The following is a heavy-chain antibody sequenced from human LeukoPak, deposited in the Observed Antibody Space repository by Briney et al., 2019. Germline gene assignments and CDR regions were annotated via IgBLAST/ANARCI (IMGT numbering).Heavy chain of an antibody. V-gene: IGHV1-18*01. CDR1: GYTVNTYG. CDR3: ARDTEWEKNPDYFDY. D-gene: IGHD1-26*01. CDR2: VSAKNGNT. Sequence: GASVKVSCTASGYTVNTYGISWDRQTHGQWSDFMGWVSAKNGNTNYAQKVQGRVTMTTDTSTNTAYMELRSLRSDDTAVYYCARDTEWEKNPDYFDYWGQGTLVTVSS. J-gene: IGHJ4*02.